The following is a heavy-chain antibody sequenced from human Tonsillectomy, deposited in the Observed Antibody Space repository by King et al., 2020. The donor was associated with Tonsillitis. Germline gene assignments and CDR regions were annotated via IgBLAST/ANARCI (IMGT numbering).Heavy chain of an antibody. V-gene: IGHV4-59*01. D-gene: IGHD2-15*01. CDR3: ASVGFCSGGSCYHYYYYYMDV. CDR2: IYYSGST. J-gene: IGHJ6*03. Sequence: QLQESGPGLVKPSETLSLTCTVSGGSISSYYWSWIRQPPGKGLEWIGYIYYSGSTNYNPSLKSRATISVDTSKNQFSLKLSSVTAADTAVYFCASVGFCSGGSCYHYYYYYMDVWGKGTTVTVSS. CDR1: GGSISSYY.